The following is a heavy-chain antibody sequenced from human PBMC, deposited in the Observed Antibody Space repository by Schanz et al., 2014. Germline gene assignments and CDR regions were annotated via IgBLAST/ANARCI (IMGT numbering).Heavy chain of an antibody. V-gene: IGHV1-18*01. CDR2: ITAYNGDT. CDR3: AREVGLYDRGWFDP. D-gene: IGHD3-22*01. CDR1: GYTFTSHG. Sequence: QVQLVQSGAEVKKPGASVKVSCKASGYTFTSHGISWVRQAPGQGLEWMGWITAYNGDTNYAQKVQGRVTMTTDTSTSTAYMELSSLRSEDTAVYYCAREVGLYDRGWFDPWGQGTLVTVSS. J-gene: IGHJ5*02.